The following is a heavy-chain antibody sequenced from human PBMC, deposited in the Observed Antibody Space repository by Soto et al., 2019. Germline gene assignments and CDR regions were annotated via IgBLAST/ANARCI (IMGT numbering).Heavy chain of an antibody. CDR1: RSLISSGNDH. J-gene: IGHJ4*02. CDR3: ARRYDWTGGGYFDY. CDR2: VSNSGTP. D-gene: IGHD1-1*01. V-gene: IGHV4-31*03. Sequence: QVQLQESGPGLVKPSQTLSLTCTVSRSLISSGNDHWGWIRQHPGKGLEWIGYVSNSGTPYYNPSLRSRVTISIDTSKKQFSLNLSSVTAADTAVYYCARRYDWTGGGYFDYWGQGTLVTVSS.